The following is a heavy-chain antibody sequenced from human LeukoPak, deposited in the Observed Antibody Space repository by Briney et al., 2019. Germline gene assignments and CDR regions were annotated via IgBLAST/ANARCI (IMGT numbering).Heavy chain of an antibody. J-gene: IGHJ4*02. CDR3: AREQLWTSYFDY. CDR1: GGSFSGYY. Sequence: SETLSLTCAVYGGSFSGYYWSWIRQPPGKGLEWIGEINHSGSTNYNPSLKSRVTISVDTSKNQFSLKLSSVTAADTAVYYCAREQLWTSYFDYGGQGTLVTVS. D-gene: IGHD5-18*01. V-gene: IGHV4-34*01. CDR2: INHSGST.